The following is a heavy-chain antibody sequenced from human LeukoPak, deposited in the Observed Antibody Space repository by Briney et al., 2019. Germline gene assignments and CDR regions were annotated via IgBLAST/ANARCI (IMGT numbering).Heavy chain of an antibody. D-gene: IGHD6-13*01. J-gene: IGHJ4*02. Sequence: GESLKISCKGSGYSFTSYWIGWVRQMPGKVLEWMGIIYPGDSDTRYSPSFQGQVTISADKSISTAYPQWSSLKASDTAMYYCARLDRSSWYVFDYWGQGTLVTVSS. CDR2: IYPGDSDT. V-gene: IGHV5-51*01. CDR3: ARLDRSSWYVFDY. CDR1: GYSFTSYW.